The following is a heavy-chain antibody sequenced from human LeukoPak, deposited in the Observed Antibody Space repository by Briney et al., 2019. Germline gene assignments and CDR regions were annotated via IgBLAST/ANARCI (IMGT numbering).Heavy chain of an antibody. J-gene: IGHJ4*02. V-gene: IGHV3-49*04. CDR1: GFTFGSYE. CDR3: TRDGYDILTGYYRLIDY. D-gene: IGHD3-9*01. Sequence: PGGSLRLSCAASGFTFGSYEMNWVRQAPGKGLEWVGFIRSKAYGGTTEYAASVKGRFTISRDDSKSIAYLQMNSLKTEDTAVYYCTRDGYDILTGYYRLIDYWGQGTLVTVSS. CDR2: IRSKAYGGTT.